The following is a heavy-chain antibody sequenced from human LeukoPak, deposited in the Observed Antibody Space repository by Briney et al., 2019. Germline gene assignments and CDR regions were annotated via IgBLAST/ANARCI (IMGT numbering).Heavy chain of an antibody. J-gene: IGHJ4*02. V-gene: IGHV5-10-1*01. CDR3: ARQGDFCSGSDY. D-gene: IGHD3-3*01. CDR1: GYSFTSYW. Sequence: GESLKISCKASGYSFTSYWSSWVRQMPGKGLEWMGRIDPSTSYTNYSPSFQGHVTISADKSISTAYLQWSSLKASDTAMYDCARQGDFCSGSDYWGQGTLVTVSS. CDR2: IDPSTSYT.